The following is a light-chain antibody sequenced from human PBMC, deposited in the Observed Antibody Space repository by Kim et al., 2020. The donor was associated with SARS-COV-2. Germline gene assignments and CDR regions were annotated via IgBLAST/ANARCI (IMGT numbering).Light chain of an antibody. V-gene: IGKV3-11*01. Sequence: TLSWSPGERATLSCRASQSVGTYLAWYQQKPGQAPRLLIYDASKRATGIPARFRGSGSGTDFTLTIGTLEPEDSAVYYCQQRGNFGQGTRLEIK. CDR1: QSVGTY. CDR3: QQRGN. J-gene: IGKJ5*01. CDR2: DAS.